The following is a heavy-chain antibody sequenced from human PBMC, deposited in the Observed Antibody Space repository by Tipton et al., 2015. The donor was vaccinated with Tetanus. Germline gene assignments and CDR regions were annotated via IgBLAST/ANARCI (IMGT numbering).Heavy chain of an antibody. CDR3: AKDRRITMVRGLLGDYYGMDV. CDR1: GFTFSSYG. Sequence: AASGFTFSSYGMHWVRQAPGKGLEWVAVISYDGSNKYYADSVKGRFTIYRDNSKNTLYLQMNSLRAEDTAVYYCAKDRRITMVRGLLGDYYGMDVWGQGTTVPVSS. J-gene: IGHJ6*02. D-gene: IGHD3-10*01. CDR2: ISYDGSNK. V-gene: IGHV3-30*18.